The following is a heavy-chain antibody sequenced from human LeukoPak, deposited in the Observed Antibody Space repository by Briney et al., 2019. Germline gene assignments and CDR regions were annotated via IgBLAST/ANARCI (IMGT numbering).Heavy chain of an antibody. Sequence: SETLSLTCTVSGGSISSHYWSWIRQPPGKGLEWIGYIYYSGSTNYNPSLKSRVTISVDTSKNQFSLKLSSVTAADTAVYYCASHSGSRRYFDYWGQGTLVTVSS. CDR1: GGSISSHY. V-gene: IGHV4-59*11. J-gene: IGHJ4*02. CDR3: ASHSGSRRYFDY. CDR2: IYYSGST. D-gene: IGHD1-26*01.